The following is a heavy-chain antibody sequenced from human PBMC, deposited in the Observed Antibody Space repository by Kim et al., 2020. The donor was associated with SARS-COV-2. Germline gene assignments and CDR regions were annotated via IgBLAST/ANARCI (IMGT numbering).Heavy chain of an antibody. D-gene: IGHD1-26*01. J-gene: IGHJ2*01. Sequence: YYAESVKGRFTISRDNSNNRLYLQMGSLRAEDMAVYYCARVGGAGRYFDLWGRGTLVTVSS. V-gene: IGHV3-64*02. CDR3: ARVGGAGRYFDL.